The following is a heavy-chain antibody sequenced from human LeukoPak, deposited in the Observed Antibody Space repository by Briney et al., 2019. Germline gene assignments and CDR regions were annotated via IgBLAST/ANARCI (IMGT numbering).Heavy chain of an antibody. CDR3: ARGLGAAANNWFDP. D-gene: IGHD6-13*01. V-gene: IGHV3-21*01. CDR1: GFTFSSYS. Sequence: GGSLRLSCAASGFTFSSYSMNWVRQAPGKGLEWVSSIRSSSSYIYYADSVKGRFTISRDNAKNSLYLQMNSLRAEDTAVYYCARGLGAAANNWFDPWGQGTLVTVSS. CDR2: IRSSSSYI. J-gene: IGHJ5*02.